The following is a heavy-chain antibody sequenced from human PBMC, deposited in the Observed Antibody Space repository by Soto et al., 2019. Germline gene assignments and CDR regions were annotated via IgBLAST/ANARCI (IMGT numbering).Heavy chain of an antibody. V-gene: IGHV3-48*01. Sequence: TGGSLRLSCAASGFTFSSYSMNWVRQAPGKGLEWVSYISSSSSTIYYADSVKGRFTISRDNAKNSLYLQMNSLRAEDTAVYYCARNRKRITIFGVVIVFDYWGQGTLVTVYS. CDR3: ARNRKRITIFGVVIVFDY. CDR1: GFTFSSYS. J-gene: IGHJ4*02. D-gene: IGHD3-3*01. CDR2: ISSSSSTI.